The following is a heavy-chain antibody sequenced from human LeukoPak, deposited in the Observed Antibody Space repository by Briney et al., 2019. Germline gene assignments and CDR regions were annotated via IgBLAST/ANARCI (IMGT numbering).Heavy chain of an antibody. CDR1: GYSFTAYY. Sequence: ASVKVSCRASGYSFTAYYIYWIRHSPAEGFEWMGWVNPNTGGTNYAGKFHGRVIMTRDTSIDTAYMELSSVISDDTAVYYCTRGTPWFDPWGQGTLVTVSS. V-gene: IGHV1-2*02. D-gene: IGHD4-23*01. CDR3: TRGTPWFDP. CDR2: VNPNTGGT. J-gene: IGHJ5*02.